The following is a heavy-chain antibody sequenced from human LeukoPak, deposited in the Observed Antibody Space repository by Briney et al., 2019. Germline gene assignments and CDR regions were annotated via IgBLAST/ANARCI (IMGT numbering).Heavy chain of an antibody. J-gene: IGHJ4*02. CDR2: IYSGGST. CDR3: ASTHDYGDYALLPDY. Sequence: GGSLRLSCAASGFTVSSNYMSWVRQAPGKGLEWVSVIYSGGSTYYADSVKGRFTISRHNSKNTLYLQMNSLRAEDTAVYYCASTHDYGDYALLPDYWGQGTLVTVSS. CDR1: GFTVSSNY. V-gene: IGHV3-53*04. D-gene: IGHD4-17*01.